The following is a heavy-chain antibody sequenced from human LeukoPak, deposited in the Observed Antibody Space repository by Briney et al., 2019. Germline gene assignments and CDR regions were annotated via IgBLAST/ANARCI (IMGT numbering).Heavy chain of an antibody. D-gene: IGHD6-13*01. CDR2: ISSSSSYI. CDR1: GFTFSSYS. V-gene: IGHV3-21*01. J-gene: IGHJ5*02. Sequence: GGSLRLSCAASGFTFSSYSMNWVRQAPGKGLEWVSSISSSSSYIYYADSVKGRFTISGDNAKNSLYLQMNSLRAEDTAVYYCAREVSLSSSWYWFDPWGQGTLVTVSS. CDR3: AREVSLSSSWYWFDP.